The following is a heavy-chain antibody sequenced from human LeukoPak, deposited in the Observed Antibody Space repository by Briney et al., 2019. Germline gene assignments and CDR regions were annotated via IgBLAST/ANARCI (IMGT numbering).Heavy chain of an antibody. J-gene: IGHJ4*02. D-gene: IGHD3-9*01. Sequence: PSETLSLTCTVSGGSISSSSYYWGWIRQPPGKGLEWIGSIYYSGSTYYNPSLKSRITISVDTSKNQFSLKLSSVTAADTAVYYCARHFYDILTGSEFDYWGQGTLVTVSS. V-gene: IGHV4-39*01. CDR1: GGSISSSSYY. CDR3: ARHFYDILTGSEFDY. CDR2: IYYSGST.